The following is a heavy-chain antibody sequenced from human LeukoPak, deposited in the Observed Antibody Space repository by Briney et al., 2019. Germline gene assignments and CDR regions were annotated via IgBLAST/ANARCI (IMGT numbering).Heavy chain of an antibody. CDR2: INHGGST. D-gene: IGHD1-26*01. J-gene: IGHJ3*02. Sequence: PSETLSLTCAVYGGSLSGYYWSWIRQPPGKGLEMIGEINHGGSTNYNPSPKSRVTLSVGPSKNQLSLKLSSVTAADTAVYYCASWRLAGKQTRKIGVSGVGATRISNAFDIWGQGTMVTVSS. V-gene: IGHV4-34*01. CDR3: ASWRLAGKQTRKIGVSGVGATRISNAFDI. CDR1: GGSLSGYY.